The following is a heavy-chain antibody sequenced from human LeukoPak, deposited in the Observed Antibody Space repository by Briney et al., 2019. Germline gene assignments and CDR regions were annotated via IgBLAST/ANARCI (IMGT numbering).Heavy chain of an antibody. D-gene: IGHD5-18*01. Sequence: GGSLRLSCAASGFTFDDYAMNWVRQVPGRGLEWVSGINWNGRITEYADSVKDRFTISRQNTKNSLYLYMNNLGGEDTALYFCARGSVQLWLRDTYYYMDVWGKGTAVTVCS. CDR1: GFTFDDYA. V-gene: IGHV3-20*04. CDR3: ARGSVQLWLRDTYYYMDV. J-gene: IGHJ6*03. CDR2: INWNGRIT.